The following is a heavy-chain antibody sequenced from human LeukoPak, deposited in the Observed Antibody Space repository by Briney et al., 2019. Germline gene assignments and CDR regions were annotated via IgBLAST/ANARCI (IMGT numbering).Heavy chain of an antibody. CDR3: ARDHSSSSEDY. J-gene: IGHJ4*02. V-gene: IGHV4-39*07. CDR2: IYYSGST. CDR1: GGSISSSSYY. D-gene: IGHD6-13*01. Sequence: SETLSLTCTVSGGSISSSSYYWGWIRQPPGKGLEWIGSIYYSGSTYYNPSLKSRVTISVDTSKNQFSLKLSSVTAADTAVYYCARDHSSSSEDYWGQGTLVTVSS.